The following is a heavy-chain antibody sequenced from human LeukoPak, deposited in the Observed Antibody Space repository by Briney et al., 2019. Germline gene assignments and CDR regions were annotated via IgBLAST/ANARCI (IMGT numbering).Heavy chain of an antibody. D-gene: IGHD5-24*01. V-gene: IGHV1-69*04. CDR2: IIPIFGIA. CDR1: GGTFSSYA. J-gene: IGHJ4*02. CDR3: ASSRESRDGYNSYPDY. Sequence: PVKVSCKASGGTFSSYAISWVRQAPGQGLEWMGRIIPIFGIANYAQKFQGRVTITADKSTSTAYMELSSLRSEDTAVYYCASSRESRDGYNSYPDYWGQGTLVTVSS.